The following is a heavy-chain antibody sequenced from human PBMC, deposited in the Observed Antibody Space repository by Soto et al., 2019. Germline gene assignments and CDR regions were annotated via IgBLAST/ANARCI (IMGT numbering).Heavy chain of an antibody. CDR2: INHSGST. CDR3: ARWGYCSSTSCRDY. V-gene: IGHV4-34*01. J-gene: IGHJ4*02. Sequence: SETLSLTCAVYGGSFSGYYWSWIRQPPGKGLEWIGEINHSGSTNYNPSLKGQVTISVDTSKNQFSLKLSSVTAADTAVYYCARWGYCSSTSCRDYWGQGTLVTVS. CDR1: GGSFSGYY. D-gene: IGHD2-2*01.